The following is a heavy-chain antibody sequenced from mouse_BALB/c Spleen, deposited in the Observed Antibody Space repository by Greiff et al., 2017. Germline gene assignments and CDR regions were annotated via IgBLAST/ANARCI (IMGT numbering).Heavy chain of an antibody. V-gene: IGHV1S81*02. CDR1: GYTFTSYW. Sequence: VKLQQPGAELVKPGASVKLSCKASGYTFTSYWMHWVKQRPGQGLEWIGEINPSNGRTNYNEKFKSKATLTVDKSSSTAYMQLSSLTSEDSAVYYCARLGRKDYAMDYWGQGTSVTVSS. D-gene: IGHD4-1*01. J-gene: IGHJ4*01. CDR2: INPSNGRT. CDR3: ARLGRKDYAMDY.